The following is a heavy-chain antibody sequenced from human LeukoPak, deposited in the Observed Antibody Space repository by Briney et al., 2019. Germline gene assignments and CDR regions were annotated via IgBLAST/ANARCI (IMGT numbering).Heavy chain of an antibody. CDR1: GYSINSGYF. Sequence: SETLSLTCTVSGYSINSGYFWGWIRQPPGKGLEWIANIFHSGITYYNPSLKSRVTISVDTSKNLFSLKLSSVTAADTAVYYCARGSLGGVDYWGQGTLVTVSS. D-gene: IGHD6-13*01. CDR2: IFHSGIT. J-gene: IGHJ4*02. V-gene: IGHV4-38-2*02. CDR3: ARGSLGGVDY.